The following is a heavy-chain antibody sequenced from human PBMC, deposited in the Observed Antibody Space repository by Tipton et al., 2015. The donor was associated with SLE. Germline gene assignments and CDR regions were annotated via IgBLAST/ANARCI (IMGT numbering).Heavy chain of an antibody. CDR3: ASDCGGDCSPMEYFQY. J-gene: IGHJ1*01. CDR1: GGSMSSGGYS. Sequence: TLSLTCAVSGGSMSSGGYSWSWIRQAPGKGLEWIGYIFHTGSTCYNPSLSSRVTMSVDRSQNQFSLKLTSVTAADTAVYYCASDCGGDCSPMEYFQYWGQGALVTVSS. D-gene: IGHD2-21*01. V-gene: IGHV4-30-2*01. CDR2: IFHTGST.